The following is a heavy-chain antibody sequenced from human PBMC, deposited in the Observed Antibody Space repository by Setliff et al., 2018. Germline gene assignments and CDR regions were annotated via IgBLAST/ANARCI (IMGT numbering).Heavy chain of an antibody. CDR2: IRSKANNYAT. CDR1: GFTFSGSA. V-gene: IGHV3-73*01. CDR3: TRQTSPHPDSSGYYYDLTFYYYMDV. J-gene: IGHJ6*03. Sequence: SLRLSCAASGFTFSGSAMHWVRQASGKGLEWVGRIRSKANNYATAYASSLKGRFTISRDDSKNTAFLQMNSLKTEDTAVYYCTRQTSPHPDSSGYYYDLTFYYYMDVWGKGTTVTVS. D-gene: IGHD3-22*01.